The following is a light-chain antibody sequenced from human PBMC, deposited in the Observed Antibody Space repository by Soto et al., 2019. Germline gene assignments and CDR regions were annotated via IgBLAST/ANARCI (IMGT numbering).Light chain of an antibody. J-gene: IGLJ2*01. CDR3: TSYTSTNTLE. V-gene: IGLV2-14*01. CDR2: DVS. Sequence: QSALTQPASVSGSPGQSITISCTGTSSDIGAHNYVSWYQQHPGKAPKLMIFDVSDRPSGVSNRFSGSKSGNTASLTISGLQAEDEADYYCTSYTSTNTLEVGGGTKLTVL. CDR1: SSDIGAHNY.